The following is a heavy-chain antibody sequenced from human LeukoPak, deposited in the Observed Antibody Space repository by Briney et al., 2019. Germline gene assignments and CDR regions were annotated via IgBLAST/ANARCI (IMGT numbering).Heavy chain of an antibody. J-gene: IGHJ4*02. Sequence: GGSLRLSCAASGFTFSSYAMHWVRQAPGKGLECVAVISYDGSNKYYADSVKGRFTISRDNSKNTLYLQMNSLRAEDTAVYYCARGRRCSGGSCYGRLDYWGQGTLVTVSS. CDR2: ISYDGSNK. CDR1: GFTFSSYA. CDR3: ARGRRCSGGSCYGRLDY. D-gene: IGHD2-15*01. V-gene: IGHV3-30*04.